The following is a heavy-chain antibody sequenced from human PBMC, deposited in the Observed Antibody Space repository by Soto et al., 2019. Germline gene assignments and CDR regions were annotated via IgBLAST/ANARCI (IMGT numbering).Heavy chain of an antibody. CDR1: GVSLSTGGVG. CDR2: IYWDDDQ. V-gene: IGHV2-5*02. J-gene: IGHJ4*02. CDR3: AHRRAAKFDY. D-gene: IGHD2-15*01. Sequence: QITLKESGPPLVKPTQTLTLTCNVSGVSLSTGGVGVGWIRQPPGKALEWLALIYWDDDQPSSPSLKSRLTITKDTSKNQVVPTKTNIAPEDTATYYCAHRRAAKFDYWAQGTLVTVSS.